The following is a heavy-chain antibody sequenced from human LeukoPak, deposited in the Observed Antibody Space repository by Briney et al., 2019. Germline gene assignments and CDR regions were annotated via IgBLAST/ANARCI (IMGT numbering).Heavy chain of an antibody. CDR1: GGSISSGSYY. CDR2: IYTSGST. V-gene: IGHV4-61*02. Sequence: PSQTLSLTCTVSGGSISSGSYYWSWIRQPAGKGLEWIGRIYTSGSTNYNPSLKSRVTISVDTSKNQFSLKLSSVTAADTAVYYCAMALGKYYYDSSGYYLPDYRGQGTLVTVSS. D-gene: IGHD3-22*01. J-gene: IGHJ4*02. CDR3: AMALGKYYYDSSGYYLPDY.